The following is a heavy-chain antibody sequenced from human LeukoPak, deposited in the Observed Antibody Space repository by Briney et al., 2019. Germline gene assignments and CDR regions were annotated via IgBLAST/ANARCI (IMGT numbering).Heavy chain of an antibody. Sequence: SETLSLTCAVYGGSFSGHYWSWIRQPPGKGLEWIGEINHSGSTNYNPSLKSRVTISVDTSKNQFSLKLSSVTAADTAVYYCARGGDPEADYWGQGTLVTVSS. CDR3: ARGGDPEADY. V-gene: IGHV4-34*01. CDR1: GGSFSGHY. D-gene: IGHD3-16*01. J-gene: IGHJ4*02. CDR2: INHSGST.